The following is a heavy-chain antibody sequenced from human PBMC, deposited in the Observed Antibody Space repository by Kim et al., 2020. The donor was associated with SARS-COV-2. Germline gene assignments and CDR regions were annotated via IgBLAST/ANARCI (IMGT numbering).Heavy chain of an antibody. D-gene: IGHD3-10*01. J-gene: IGHJ3*02. CDR1: GYTFTSYA. Sequence: ASVKVSCKASGYTFTSYAMHWVRQAPGQRLEWMGWINAGNGNTKYSQKFQGRVTITRDTSASTAYMELSSLRSEDTAVYYCARVSVVRGVIINAFDIWGQGTMVTVSS. V-gene: IGHV1-3*01. CDR2: INAGNGNT. CDR3: ARVSVVRGVIINAFDI.